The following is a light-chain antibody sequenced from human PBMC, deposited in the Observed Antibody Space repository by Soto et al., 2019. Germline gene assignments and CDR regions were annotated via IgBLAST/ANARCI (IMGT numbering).Light chain of an antibody. V-gene: IGLV1-40*01. CDR2: GNT. CDR1: SSNIGAGYD. J-gene: IGLJ1*01. CDR3: QSYDSSMSGFSV. Sequence: QSVLTQPPSVSGAPGQRVTISCSGCSSNIGAGYDVHWYQQLPGTVPKLLIYGNTKRPSGVTDRFSSSKSGTSASLAITGLQAEDEADYYCQSYDSSMSGFSVFGAGTKLTVL.